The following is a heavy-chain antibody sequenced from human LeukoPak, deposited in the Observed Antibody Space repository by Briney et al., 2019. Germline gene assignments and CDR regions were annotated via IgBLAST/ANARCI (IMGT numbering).Heavy chain of an antibody. CDR1: GGTFSSYA. V-gene: IGHV1-69*01. J-gene: IGHJ5*02. CDR3: ARAKSGEKQLLWFGGSYWDNWFDP. Sequence: GSSVKVSCKASGGTFSSYAISWVRQAPGQGLEWMGGIIPIFGTANYAQKFQGRVTITADESTSTAYMELSSLRSEDTAVYYCARAKSGEKQLLWFGGSYWDNWFDPWGQGTLVTVSS. CDR2: IIPIFGTA. D-gene: IGHD3-10*01.